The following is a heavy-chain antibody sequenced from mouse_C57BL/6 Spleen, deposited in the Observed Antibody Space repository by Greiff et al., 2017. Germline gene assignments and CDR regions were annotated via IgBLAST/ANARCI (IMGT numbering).Heavy chain of an antibody. CDR1: GFTFSNYW. CDR3: TEGGTYFDY. V-gene: IGHV6-3*01. CDR2: IRLKSDNYAT. D-gene: IGHD3-3*01. Sequence: EVKLMESGGGLVQPGGSMKLSCVASGFTFSNYWMNWVRQSPEKGLEWVAQIRLKSDNYATHYAESVKGRFTISRDDSKSSVYLQMNNLRAEDTGIYYCTEGGTYFDYWGQGTTLTVSS. J-gene: IGHJ2*01.